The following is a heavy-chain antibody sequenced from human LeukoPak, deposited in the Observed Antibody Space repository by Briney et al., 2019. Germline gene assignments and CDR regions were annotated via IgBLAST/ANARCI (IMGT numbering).Heavy chain of an antibody. CDR2: ISGYNGNT. CDR1: GYTFTSYG. D-gene: IGHD1-7*01. Sequence: GASVKVSCKASGYTFTSYGFNWVRQAPGQGLEWLGWISGYNGNTEYAQKVQGRVTMTTDTSTNTAYMELRSLGSDDTAVYYCARDLLTGNTGDYWGRGTLITVSA. J-gene: IGHJ4*02. CDR3: ARDLLTGNTGDY. V-gene: IGHV1-18*01.